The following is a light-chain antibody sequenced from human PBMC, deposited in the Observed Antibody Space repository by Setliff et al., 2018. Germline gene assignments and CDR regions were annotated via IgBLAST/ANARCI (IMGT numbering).Light chain of an antibody. Sequence: LTQPASVSGSPGQSITISCTGSSTDVGRHIFVSWYQQHPGKAPRLMIFDVSNRPSGVSNRFSGSKSGSTASLTISGLQPEDEADYYCSSYTSSSTRVFGTGTKVTVL. CDR2: DVS. J-gene: IGLJ1*01. V-gene: IGLV2-14*03. CDR3: SSYTSSSTRV. CDR1: STDVGRHIF.